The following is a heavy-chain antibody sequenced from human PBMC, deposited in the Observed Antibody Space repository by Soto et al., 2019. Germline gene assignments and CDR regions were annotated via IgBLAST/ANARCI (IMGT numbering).Heavy chain of an antibody. CDR2: INAGNGNT. CDR1: GYTFTGYA. D-gene: IGHD2-21*02. V-gene: IGHV1-3*01. Sequence: ASVKVYCKASGYTFTGYAMHWVRQAPGQRLEWMGWINAGNGNTKYSQKFQGRVTITRDTSASTAYMELSSLRSEDTAVYYCARSIVVVTALDYWGQGTLVTVSS. CDR3: ARSIVVVTALDY. J-gene: IGHJ4*02.